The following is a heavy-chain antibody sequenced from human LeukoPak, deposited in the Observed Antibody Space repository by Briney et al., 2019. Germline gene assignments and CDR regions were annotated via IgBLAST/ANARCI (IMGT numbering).Heavy chain of an antibody. CDR2: IIPIFGTA. Sequence: SVKVSCKASGGTFSSYAISWARQAPGQGLEWMGRIIPIFGTANYAQKFQGRVTITTDESTSTAYMELSSLRSEDTAVYYCARVNRIGSGWLFDYWGQGTLITVSS. CDR3: ARVNRIGSGWLFDY. D-gene: IGHD6-19*01. J-gene: IGHJ4*02. V-gene: IGHV1-69*05. CDR1: GGTFSSYA.